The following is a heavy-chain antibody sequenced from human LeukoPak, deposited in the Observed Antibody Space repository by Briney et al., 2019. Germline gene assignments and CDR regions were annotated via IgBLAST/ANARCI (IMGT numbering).Heavy chain of an antibody. CDR3: ARPRTIPQYSSGWRDAFDI. J-gene: IGHJ3*02. CDR1: GYSFTSYW. Sequence: GESLKISCKGSGYSFTSYWIGWVRQMPGKGLEWMGIIYPGDSDTRYSSSFQGQVTISADKSISTAYLQWSSLKASDTAMYYCARPRTIPQYSSGWRDAFDIWGQGTMVTVSS. V-gene: IGHV5-51*01. CDR2: IYPGDSDT. D-gene: IGHD6-19*01.